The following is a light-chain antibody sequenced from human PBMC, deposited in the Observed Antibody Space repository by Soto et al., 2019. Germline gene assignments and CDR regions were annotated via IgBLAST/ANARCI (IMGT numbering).Light chain of an antibody. CDR3: QQLNSYPLT. J-gene: IGKJ4*01. CDR2: TAS. V-gene: IGKV1-9*01. Sequence: DIQLTQSPSFLSASVGDRVTVTCRASQGINSYLAWYQQKPGKAPKLLIYTASTLQSGVPSRFSGSGSGTEFTLTITSLQPEDFAAYYCQQLNSYPLTFGGGTKVDIX. CDR1: QGINSY.